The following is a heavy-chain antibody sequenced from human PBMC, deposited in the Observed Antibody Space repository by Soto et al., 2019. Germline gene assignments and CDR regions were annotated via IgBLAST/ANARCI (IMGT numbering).Heavy chain of an antibody. CDR2: IYHSGTI. Sequence: SGTLYLTSEVCGFTIKTCYYWGWIRQPPGKGLEWIGAIYHSGTIYFNPSLKSRVTMSVDTSKNHFSLRLTSVAATDTAVYYCARGMNPQDYWGQGTLVT. J-gene: IGHJ4*02. V-gene: IGHV4-38-2*01. CDR3: ARGMNPQDY. CDR1: GFTIKTCYY.